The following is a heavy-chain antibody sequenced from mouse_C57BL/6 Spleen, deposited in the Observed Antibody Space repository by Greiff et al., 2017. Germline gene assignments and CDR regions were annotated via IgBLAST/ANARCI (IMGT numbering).Heavy chain of an antibody. CDR3: ARDKGDYGSKDHAMDY. CDR1: GYTFTDYY. CDR2: INPYNGGT. V-gene: IGHV1-19*01. J-gene: IGHJ4*01. D-gene: IGHD1-1*01. Sequence: EVQLQQSGPVLVKPGASVKMSCKASGYTFTDYYMNWVKQSHGKSLEWIGVINPYNGGTSYNQKFKGKATLTVDKTSSTAYMELNSLTSEDSADYYCARDKGDYGSKDHAMDYWGQGTSVTVSS.